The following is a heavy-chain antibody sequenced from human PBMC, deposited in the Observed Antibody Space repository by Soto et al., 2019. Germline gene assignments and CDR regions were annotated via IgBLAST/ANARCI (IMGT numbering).Heavy chain of an antibody. Sequence: QVQLQQWGAGLLKPSKTLSLTCAVYGGSFSGYYWSWIRQPPGKGLEWIGEINQSGGTNYNPSLKSRVTISVDTSKNQFSLKLSSVTAADTAVYYCARTYSSSWSPFDCWGQGTLVTVSS. V-gene: IGHV4-34*01. CDR1: GGSFSGYY. CDR2: INQSGGT. CDR3: ARTYSSSWSPFDC. D-gene: IGHD6-13*01. J-gene: IGHJ4*02.